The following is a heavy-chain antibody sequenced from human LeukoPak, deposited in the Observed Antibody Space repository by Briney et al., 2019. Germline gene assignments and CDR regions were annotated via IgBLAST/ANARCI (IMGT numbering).Heavy chain of an antibody. CDR3: AKIRGTYYYGMDV. CDR1: GFTFSDYP. CDR2: ISGSGETI. V-gene: IGHV3-23*01. Sequence: PGGSLRLSCAASGFTFSDYPMSWVRQAPGKGLEWVSVISGSGETIYYADSVKGRFTISRDNSRRTLYLQMNSLRAEDTAVYYCAKIRGTYYYGMDVWGQGTTVTVSS. D-gene: IGHD3-10*01. J-gene: IGHJ6*02.